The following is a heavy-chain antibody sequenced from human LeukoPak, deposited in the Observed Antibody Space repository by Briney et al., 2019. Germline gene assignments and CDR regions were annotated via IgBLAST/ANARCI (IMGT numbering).Heavy chain of an antibody. CDR1: GDSVSSNSAA. D-gene: IGHD6-13*01. CDR3: ARYDSATGHFDY. Sequence: SQTLSHTCAISGDSVSSNSAAWNWIRQSPSRGLEWLGRTYYRSKWYNDYAVSVKSRITINPDTSRNQSSLQLNSVTPEDTAVYYCARYDSATGHFDYWGQGTLVTVSS. CDR2: TYYRSKWYN. J-gene: IGHJ4*02. V-gene: IGHV6-1*01.